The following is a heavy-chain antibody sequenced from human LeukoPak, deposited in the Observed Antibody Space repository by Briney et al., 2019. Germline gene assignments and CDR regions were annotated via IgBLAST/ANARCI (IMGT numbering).Heavy chain of an antibody. CDR2: IYYSGST. V-gene: IGHV4-59*01. Sequence: PSETLSLTCTVSGGFISSYYLSWIRQPPGKGLEWVGYIYYSGSTNYNPSLKSRVSISVDTSKNQFSLKLSSVTAADTAVYYCARPVSYYYYYVDVWGEGTTFTVSS. CDR1: GGFISSYY. J-gene: IGHJ6*03. CDR3: ARPVSYYYYYVDV.